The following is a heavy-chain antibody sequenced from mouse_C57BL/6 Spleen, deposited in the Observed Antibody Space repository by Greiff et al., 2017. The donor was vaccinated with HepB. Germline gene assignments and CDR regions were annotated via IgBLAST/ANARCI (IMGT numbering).Heavy chain of an antibody. J-gene: IGHJ2*01. CDR3: AGGVYGSSYPYYVDY. CDR1: GYTFTSYW. V-gene: IGHV1-53*01. CDR2: INPSNGGT. D-gene: IGHD1-1*01. Sequence: QVQLQQPGTELVKPGASVKLSCKASGYTFTSYWMHWVKQRPGQGLEWIGNINPSNGGTNYNEKFKSKATLTVDKSSSTAYMQLSSLTSEDSAVYYCAGGVYGSSYPYYVDYWGQGTTLTVSS.